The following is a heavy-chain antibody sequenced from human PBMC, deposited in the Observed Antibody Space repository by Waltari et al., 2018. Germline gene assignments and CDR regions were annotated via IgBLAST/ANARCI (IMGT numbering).Heavy chain of an antibody. Sequence: EAQLLESGGGLAQPGGSLRLSCAASGFTFSNFGMSWVRQAPGKGLEWVSGFRGTGGSTSYADSVKGRFTISRDNSKNTLYLQMNSLRAEDSAVYYCAKGPYYGSAIGMDVWGQGTTVAVSS. CDR2: FRGTGGST. D-gene: IGHD3-10*01. CDR3: AKGPYYGSAIGMDV. CDR1: GFTFSNFG. J-gene: IGHJ6*02. V-gene: IGHV3-23*01.